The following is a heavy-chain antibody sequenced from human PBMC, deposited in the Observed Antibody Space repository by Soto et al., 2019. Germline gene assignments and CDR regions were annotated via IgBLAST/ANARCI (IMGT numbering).Heavy chain of an antibody. D-gene: IGHD3-22*01. CDR3: AGGVYYYDSSGYPTPAGAFDI. CDR2: IIPIFGTA. V-gene: IGHV1-69*13. J-gene: IGHJ3*02. Sequence: GASVKVSCKASGYTLTSSDINWVRQAPGQGLEWMGGIIPIFGTANYAQKFQGRVTITADESTSTAYMELSSLRSEDTAVYYCAGGVYYYDSSGYPTPAGAFDIWGQGTMVTVSS. CDR1: GYTLTSSD.